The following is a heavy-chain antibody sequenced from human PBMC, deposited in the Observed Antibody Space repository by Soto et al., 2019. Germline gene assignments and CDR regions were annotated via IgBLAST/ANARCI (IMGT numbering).Heavy chain of an antibody. CDR1: GFTFSNYA. CDR2: IGGSGGST. Sequence: GGSLRLSCAASGFTFSNYAMTWVRQGPGKGLEWVSAIGGSGGSTYYADSVKGRFTISRDNSKNTLYLQMNSLRAEDTAVYYCAKKPHIVVVVAATNFDYWGQGTLVTVSS. V-gene: IGHV3-23*01. D-gene: IGHD2-15*01. CDR3: AKKPHIVVVVAATNFDY. J-gene: IGHJ4*02.